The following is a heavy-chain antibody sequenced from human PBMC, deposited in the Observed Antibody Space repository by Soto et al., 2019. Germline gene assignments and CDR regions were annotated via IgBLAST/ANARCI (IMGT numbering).Heavy chain of an antibody. D-gene: IGHD5-18*01. J-gene: IGHJ5*02. Sequence: QVQLQESGPGLVKPSETLSLTCTVSGGSVSSGSYYWSWIRQPPGKGLEWIGYIYYSGSTNYNPSLKSRVTISVDTSKNQFALKLSSVTAPDTAVYYCARDRTAMVYRWFDPWGQGTLVTVSS. CDR2: IYYSGST. V-gene: IGHV4-61*01. CDR3: ARDRTAMVYRWFDP. CDR1: GGSVSSGSYY.